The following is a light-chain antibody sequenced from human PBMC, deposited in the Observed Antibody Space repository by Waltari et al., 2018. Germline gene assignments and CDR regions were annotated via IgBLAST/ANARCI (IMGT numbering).Light chain of an antibody. CDR2: GAS. V-gene: IGKV3-20*01. CDR3: QQYGSF. Sequence: EIVLTPSPGTLSLSPGERATLSCRASQSVSSSYLAWYQQKPGQAPRLLIYGASSRATGIPDRFSGSGSGTDFTLTISRLEPEDFAVYYCQQYGSFFGPGTKVDIK. CDR1: QSVSSSY. J-gene: IGKJ3*01.